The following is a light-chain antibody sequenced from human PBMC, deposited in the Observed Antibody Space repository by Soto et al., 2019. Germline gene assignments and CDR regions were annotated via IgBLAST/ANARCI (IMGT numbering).Light chain of an antibody. V-gene: IGLV2-14*01. J-gene: IGLJ2*01. CDR2: AVS. Sequence: QSALTQPAAVSGSPGQSVTISCTGTISDVGGYNYVSWYQQHPGEAPKLIIYAVSDRPSGVSDRFSGSKSGNTASLTISGLQAEDEADYYCSSSTSSRTLLFGGGTKLTVL. CDR3: SSSTSSRTLL. CDR1: ISDVGGYNY.